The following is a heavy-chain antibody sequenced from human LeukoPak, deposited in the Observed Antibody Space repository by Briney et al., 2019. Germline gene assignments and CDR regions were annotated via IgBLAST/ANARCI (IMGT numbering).Heavy chain of an antibody. D-gene: IGHD1-26*01. V-gene: IGHV4-4*02. Sequence: SETLSLTCAVSGGSISSSNWWSWVRQPPGKGLEWIGEIYHGETTNYNPSLKSRVTISIDKSRNQFSLKLSSVTAADTAVYYCARVAIIGAGDYWGQGTLVTVSS. CDR1: GGSISSSNW. CDR2: IYHGETT. J-gene: IGHJ4*02. CDR3: ARVAIIGAGDY.